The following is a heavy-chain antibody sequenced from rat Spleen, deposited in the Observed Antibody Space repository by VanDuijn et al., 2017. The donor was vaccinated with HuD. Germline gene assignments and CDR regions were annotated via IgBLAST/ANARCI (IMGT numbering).Heavy chain of an antibody. CDR1: GFTFSDYY. CDR3: ARSVFDY. J-gene: IGHJ2*01. CDR2: ISYDGSST. V-gene: IGHV5-29*01. Sequence: EVQLVESDGGLVQPGRSLKLSCSASGFTFSDYYMAWVRQAPTKGLEWVATISYDGSSTYYRDSVKGRFTISRDNAKSTLYLQMDSLRSEDTATYYCARSVFDYWGQGVVVTVSS.